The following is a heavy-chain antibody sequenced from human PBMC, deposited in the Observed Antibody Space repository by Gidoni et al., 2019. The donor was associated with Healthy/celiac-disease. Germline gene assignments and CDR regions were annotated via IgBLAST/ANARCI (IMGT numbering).Heavy chain of an antibody. CDR2: IYYSGST. D-gene: IGHD1-26*01. CDR1: VGSISSGVYY. V-gene: IGHV4-31*03. CDR3: ARDWDRVGGFDY. Sequence: QVQLQESGPGLVTPSQTLSLTCTVSVGSISSGVYYWSWIRQHPGKGLEWIGYIYYSGSTYYNPSLKSRVTISVDTSKNQFSLKLSSVTAADTAVYYCARDWDRVGGFDYWGQGTLVTVSS. J-gene: IGHJ4*02.